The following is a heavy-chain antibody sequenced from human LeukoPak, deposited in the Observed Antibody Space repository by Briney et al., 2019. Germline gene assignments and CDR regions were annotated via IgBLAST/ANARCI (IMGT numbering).Heavy chain of an antibody. Sequence: GGSLRLSCAASGFTIFSYMNWVRQAPGKGLEWVSVIYSGGGGITYYADSVKGRFTISGDNSKNTLYLQMNSLRAEDTAVYYCARGGNWDLYYFDYWGQGTLVTVSS. V-gene: IGHV3-53*01. CDR3: ARGGNWDLYYFDY. CDR2: IYSGGGGIT. J-gene: IGHJ4*02. CDR1: GFTIFSY. D-gene: IGHD7-27*01.